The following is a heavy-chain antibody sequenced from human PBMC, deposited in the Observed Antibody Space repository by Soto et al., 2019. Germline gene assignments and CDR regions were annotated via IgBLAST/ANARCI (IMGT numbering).Heavy chain of an antibody. J-gene: IGHJ6*02. CDR3: AKTRGQYCSGGSCPHYYYGMDV. D-gene: IGHD2-15*01. CDR2: ISGSGGST. Sequence: GGSLRLSCAASGFLISANAMSWVRQAPGKGLEWVSAISGSGGSTYYADSVKGRFTISRDNSKNTLYLQMNSLRAEDTAVYYCAKTRGQYCSGGSCPHYYYGMDVWGQGTTVTVSS. CDR1: GFLISANA. V-gene: IGHV3-23*01.